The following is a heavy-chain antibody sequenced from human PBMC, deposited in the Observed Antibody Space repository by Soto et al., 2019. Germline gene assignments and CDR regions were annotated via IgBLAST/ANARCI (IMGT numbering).Heavy chain of an antibody. CDR1: GGSVSSSNYY. CDR2: IYYSGST. D-gene: IGHD5-18*01. J-gene: IGHJ6*02. Sequence: SETLSLTCTVSGGSVSSSNYYWSWIRQPPGKGLEWIGYIYYSGSTNYNPSLKSRVTISVDTSKNQFSLKLSSVTAADTAVYYCARGVGYSYGYVEYYYYYGMDVWGQGTTVTVSS. V-gene: IGHV4-61*01. CDR3: ARGVGYSYGYVEYYYYYGMDV.